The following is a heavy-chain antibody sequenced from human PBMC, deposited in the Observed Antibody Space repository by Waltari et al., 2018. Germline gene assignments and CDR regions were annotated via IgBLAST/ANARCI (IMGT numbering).Heavy chain of an antibody. J-gene: IGHJ6*02. CDR1: GFTFDDYA. V-gene: IGHV3-9*01. Sequence: EVQLVESGGGLVQPGRSLRLSCAASGFTFDDYAMHWVRQAPGKGLEWVSGISWNSGSIGYADSVKGRFTISRDNAKNSLYLQMNSLRAEDTALYYCAKDIEGNYYYYGMDVWGQGTTVTVSS. CDR3: AKDIEGNYYYYGMDV. CDR2: ISWNSGSI.